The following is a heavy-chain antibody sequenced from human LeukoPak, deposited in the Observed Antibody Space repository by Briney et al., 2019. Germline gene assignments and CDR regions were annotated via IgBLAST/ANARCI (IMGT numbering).Heavy chain of an antibody. CDR3: ARLLSGWYLADS. J-gene: IGHJ4*02. D-gene: IGHD6-19*01. CDR1: GFIFSNYN. Sequence: PGGSLRLSCAASGFIFSNYNMFWARQAPGKGLEWVSYITSSSNTVHYADSVRGRFTLSRDNAKSSLYLQMNSLRAEDTAIYYCARLLSGWYLADSWGQGTPVTGSS. V-gene: IGHV3-48*01. CDR2: ITSSSNTV.